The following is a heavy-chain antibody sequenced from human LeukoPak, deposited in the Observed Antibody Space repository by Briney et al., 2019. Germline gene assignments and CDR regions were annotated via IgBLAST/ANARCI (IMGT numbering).Heavy chain of an antibody. D-gene: IGHD1-26*01. CDR3: AKTNSGDYYFDY. CDR2: ISGSGGST. Sequence: GGSLRLSCTASGFTFSSYAMSWVRQAPGKGLEWVSAISGSGGSTYYADSVKGRFTISRDNSKNTLYLQMNSLRAEDTAVYYCAKTNSGDYYFDYWGQGTPVTVSS. CDR1: GFTFSSYA. J-gene: IGHJ4*02. V-gene: IGHV3-23*01.